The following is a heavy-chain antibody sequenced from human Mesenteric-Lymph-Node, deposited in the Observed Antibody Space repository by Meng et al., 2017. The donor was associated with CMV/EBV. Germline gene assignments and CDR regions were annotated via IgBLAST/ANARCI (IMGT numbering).Heavy chain of an antibody. D-gene: IGHD1-26*01. V-gene: IGHV1-24*01. CDR2: FDPEDGET. CDR3: SIVGATIRVLHY. CDR1: GYTLTELS. J-gene: IGHJ4*02. Sequence: ASVKVSCKVSGYTLTELSMHWVRQAPGKGLEWMGGFDPEDGETIYAQKFQGRVTMTEDTSTDTAYMELSSLRSEDTAVYYCSIVGATIRVLHYWGQGTLVTVSS.